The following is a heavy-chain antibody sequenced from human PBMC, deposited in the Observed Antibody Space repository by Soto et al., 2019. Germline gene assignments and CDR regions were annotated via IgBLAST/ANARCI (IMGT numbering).Heavy chain of an antibody. CDR2: ISAYNGNT. Sequence: ASVKVSCKASGYTFTSYGISWVRQAPGQGLEWMGWISAYNGNTNYAQKLQGRVTMTTDTPTSTAYMELRSLRSDDTAVYYCARGFGEFTYYYGMDVWGQGTTVTVSS. CDR1: GYTFTSYG. J-gene: IGHJ6*02. V-gene: IGHV1-18*01. CDR3: ARGFGEFTYYYGMDV. D-gene: IGHD3-10*01.